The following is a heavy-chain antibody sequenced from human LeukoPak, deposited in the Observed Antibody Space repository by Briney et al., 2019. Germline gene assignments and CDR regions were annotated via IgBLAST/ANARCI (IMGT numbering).Heavy chain of an antibody. J-gene: IGHJ4*02. CDR1: GYTFTSYG. CDR3: ARDRSYYYDSSGYYPLDY. CDR2: ISAYNGNT. V-gene: IGHV1-18*01. Sequence: ASVNVSCTASGYTFTSYGISWVRQAPGQGLEWMGWISAYNGNTNYAQKLQGRVTMTTDTSTSTAYMELRSLRSDDTAVYYCARDRSYYYDSSGYYPLDYWGQGTLVTVSS. D-gene: IGHD3-22*01.